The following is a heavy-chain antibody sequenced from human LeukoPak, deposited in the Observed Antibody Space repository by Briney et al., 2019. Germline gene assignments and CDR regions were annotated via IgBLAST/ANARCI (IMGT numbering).Heavy chain of an antibody. CDR1: GGSFSGYY. J-gene: IGHJ6*03. CDR2: IYTSGST. CDR3: ARARVVPAARGYYYYMDV. Sequence: SETLSLTCAVYGGSFSGYYWSWIRQPAGKGLEWIGRIYTSGSTNYNPSLKSRVTMSVDTSKNQFSLKLSSVTTADTAVYYCARARVVPAARGYYYYMDVWGKGTTVTVSS. D-gene: IGHD2-2*01. V-gene: IGHV4-59*10.